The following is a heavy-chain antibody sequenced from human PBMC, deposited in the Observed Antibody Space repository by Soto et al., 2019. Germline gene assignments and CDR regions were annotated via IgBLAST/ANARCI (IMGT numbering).Heavy chain of an antibody. D-gene: IGHD6-13*01. CDR3: AETAAPGSGWFGP. V-gene: IGHV4-39*01. J-gene: IGHJ5*02. CDR1: GGSISSYY. CDR2: IHSSGST. Sequence: ETLSLTCTVSGGSISSYYWGWSRQPPGKGLEWIATIHSSGSTSYNPSLKSRVTISVDTSKKQFSLKLNSVTATDTAVYYCAETAAPGSGWFGPWGQGTLVTVSS.